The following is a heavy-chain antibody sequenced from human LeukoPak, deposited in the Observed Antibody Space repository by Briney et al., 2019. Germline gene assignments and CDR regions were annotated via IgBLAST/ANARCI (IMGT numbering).Heavy chain of an antibody. V-gene: IGHV3-33*06. Sequence: GGSLRVSCAASGFTFSSYGMHWVRQAPGKGLEWVAVIWYDGSNKYYADSVKGRFTISRDNSKNTLYLQMNSLRAEDTAVYYCANWRTEGYFDYWGQGTLVTVSS. D-gene: IGHD1-1*01. CDR3: ANWRTEGYFDY. J-gene: IGHJ4*02. CDR2: IWYDGSNK. CDR1: GFTFSSYG.